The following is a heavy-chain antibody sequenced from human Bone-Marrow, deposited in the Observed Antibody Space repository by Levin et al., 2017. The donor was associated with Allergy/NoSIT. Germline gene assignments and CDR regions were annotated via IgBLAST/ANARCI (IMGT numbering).Heavy chain of an antibody. CDR1: GFSLTTTGVG. J-gene: IGHJ4*02. CDR2: IYWDDGK. V-gene: IGHV2-5*02. Sequence: SGPTLVKPTQTLTLTCTFSGFSLTTTGVGVAWIRQPPGKALECLALIYWDDGKRYRPSLKSRLTITKDTSKNQVVLTMTNMDPGDTARYYCAVRHTAYYYWGQGTLVTVSS. D-gene: IGHD3-10*01. CDR3: AVRHTAYYY.